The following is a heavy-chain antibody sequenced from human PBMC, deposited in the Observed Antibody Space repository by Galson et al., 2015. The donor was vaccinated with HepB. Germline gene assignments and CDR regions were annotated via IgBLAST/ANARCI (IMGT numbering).Heavy chain of an antibody. J-gene: IGHJ6*02. Sequence: SVKVSCKASGYTFTSYGISWVRQAPGQGLEWMGWISAYNGNTNYAQKLQGRVTMTTDTSTSTAYMELRSLRSDDTAVYYCARDRYCSSTSCLQRGGIWWYYYGMDVWGQGTTVTVSS. V-gene: IGHV1-18*04. CDR2: ISAYNGNT. D-gene: IGHD2-2*01. CDR3: ARDRYCSSTSCLQRGGIWWYYYGMDV. CDR1: GYTFTSYG.